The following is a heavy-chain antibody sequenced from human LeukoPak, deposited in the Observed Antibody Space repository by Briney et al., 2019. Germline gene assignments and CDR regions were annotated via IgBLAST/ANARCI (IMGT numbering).Heavy chain of an antibody. CDR1: GFTFSSYG. D-gene: IGHD6-19*01. J-gene: IGHJ6*02. Sequence: GGSLRLSCAASGFTFSSYGMHWVRQAPGKGLEWVAVIWYDGSNKYYADSVKGRFTISRDNSKNTLYLQMNSLRAEDTAVYYCARGYSSGWDYYYYGMDVWGQGTTVTVSS. CDR3: ARGYSSGWDYYYYGMDV. V-gene: IGHV3-33*01. CDR2: IWYDGSNK.